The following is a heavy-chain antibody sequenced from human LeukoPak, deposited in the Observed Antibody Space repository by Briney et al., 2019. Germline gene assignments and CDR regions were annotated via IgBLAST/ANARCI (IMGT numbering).Heavy chain of an antibody. J-gene: IGHJ4*02. CDR3: AKQSLYDSSGHFHY. D-gene: IGHD3-22*01. Sequence: GGSLILSCAASGFTFSSYAMTWVRQAPGKGLEWVSTITGSGGYTYYADSVKGRFTISRDNSKNTLFLRMNSLRAEDTAVYFCAKQSLYDSSGHFHYWGQGTLVTVSS. CDR2: ITGSGGYT. CDR1: GFTFSSYA. V-gene: IGHV3-23*01.